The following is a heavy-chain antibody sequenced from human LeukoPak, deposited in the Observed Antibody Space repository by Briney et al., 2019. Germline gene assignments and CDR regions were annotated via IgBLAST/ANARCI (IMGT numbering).Heavy chain of an antibody. D-gene: IGHD3-22*01. J-gene: IGHJ3*02. CDR1: GGSISSYY. V-gene: IGHV4-59*01. CDR3: ARAYYYDSSGYKNAFDI. Sequence: PSETLSLTCTVSGGSISSYYWSWFRQPPGKGLEWIGYIYYSGSTNYNPSLKSRVTISVDTSKNQFSLKLSSVTAADTAVYYCARAYYYDSSGYKNAFDIWGQGTMVTVSS. CDR2: IYYSGST.